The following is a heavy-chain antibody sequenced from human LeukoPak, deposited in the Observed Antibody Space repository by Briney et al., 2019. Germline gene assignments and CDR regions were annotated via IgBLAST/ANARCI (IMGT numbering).Heavy chain of an antibody. J-gene: IGHJ4*02. CDR2: IWYDGSNK. CDR3: ARAYYDSSGYEGYYFDY. Sequence: PGGSLRLSCAASGFTFSRYGMHWVRQAPGKGLEWVAVIWYDGSNKHYGDSVKGRFTISRDNSKNTLYLQMNSLRAEDTAVYYCARAYYDSSGYEGYYFDYWGQGTLVTVSS. D-gene: IGHD3-22*01. CDR1: GFTFSRYG. V-gene: IGHV3-33*01.